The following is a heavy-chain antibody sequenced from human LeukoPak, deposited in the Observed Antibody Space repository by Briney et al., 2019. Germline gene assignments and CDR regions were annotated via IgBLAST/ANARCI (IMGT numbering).Heavy chain of an antibody. CDR3: ASVPELPHVDY. CDR1: GVSISSSSYY. J-gene: IGHJ4*02. Sequence: SQTLSLTCTVSGVSISSSSYYWGWIRQPPGKGLEWIGSIYYSGSTYYNPSLKSRVTISVDTSKNQFSLKLSSVTAADTAVYYCASVPELPHVDYWGQGTLVTVSS. D-gene: IGHD1-26*01. CDR2: IYYSGST. V-gene: IGHV4-39*07.